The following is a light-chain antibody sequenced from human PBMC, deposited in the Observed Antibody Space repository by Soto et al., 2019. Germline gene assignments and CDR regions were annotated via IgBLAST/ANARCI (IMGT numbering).Light chain of an antibody. CDR2: EVS. J-gene: IGLJ2*01. V-gene: IGLV2-8*01. Sequence: QSALTQPPSASGSPGQSVTISCTGTSSDVGGYNYVSWYQQHPGKAPKLMIYEVSKRPSGVPDRFSGSKSGNTASLTVFGLQAEDEVDYYCSSYAGSNRMVFGGGTKLTVL. CDR1: SSDVGGYNY. CDR3: SSYAGSNRMV.